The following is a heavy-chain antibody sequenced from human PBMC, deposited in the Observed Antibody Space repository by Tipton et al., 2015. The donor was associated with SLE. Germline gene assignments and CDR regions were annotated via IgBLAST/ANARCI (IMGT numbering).Heavy chain of an antibody. J-gene: IGHJ4*02. Sequence: SLRLSCAASGFTFSSYGMHWVRQAPGKGLEWVAFIPYDGSNKYYADSVKGRFTISRDNSKNTLYLQMNSLRAEDTAVYYCAKDLHYCGGDCYWGQGTLVTVSS. V-gene: IGHV3-30*02. D-gene: IGHD2-21*01. CDR2: IPYDGSNK. CDR3: AKDLHYCGGDCY. CDR1: GFTFSSYG.